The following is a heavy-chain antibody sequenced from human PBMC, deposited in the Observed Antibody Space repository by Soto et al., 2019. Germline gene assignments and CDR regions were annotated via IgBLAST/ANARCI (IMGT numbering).Heavy chain of an antibody. CDR3: ARDNDRPQLGGNCYYVLDV. J-gene: IGHJ6*02. CDR1: GGAFRTAA. V-gene: IGHV1-69*12. CDR2: IMPVFRTP. Sequence: QVQLEQSGAEVKKPGSSVKVSCKASGGAFRTAAISWVRQAPGQALEWMGGIMPVFRTPDYALKCQGRVTITADESTHAAYVGLSGRGSDDTAVYYCARDNDRPQLGGNCYYVLDVWGQGSRITVSS. D-gene: IGHD2-8*01.